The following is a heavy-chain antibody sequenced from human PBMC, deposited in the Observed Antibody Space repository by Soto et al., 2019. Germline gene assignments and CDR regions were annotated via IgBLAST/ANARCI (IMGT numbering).Heavy chain of an antibody. D-gene: IGHD2-15*01. CDR2: IYYSGST. V-gene: IGHV4-39*01. Sequence: SETLSLTCTFSGGSISSSSYYWGWIRQPPGKGLEWIGSIYYSGSTYYNPSLKSRVTISVDTSKNQFSLKLSSVTAADTAVYYCARQVVAYCSGGSCYSPNRRWFDPWGQGTLVTVS. CDR3: ARQVVAYCSGGSCYSPNRRWFDP. CDR1: GGSISSSSYY. J-gene: IGHJ5*02.